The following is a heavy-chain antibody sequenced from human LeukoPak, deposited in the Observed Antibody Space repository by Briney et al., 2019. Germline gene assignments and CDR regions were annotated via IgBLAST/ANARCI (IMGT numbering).Heavy chain of an antibody. Sequence: SETLSLTCAVYGGSFSGYCWSWIRQPPGKGLEWIGEINHSGSTNYNPSLKSRVTISEDTSKNQFSPKLSSVTAADTAVYYCARGCIVAVPAAGFDPWGQGTLVTVSS. CDR3: ARGCIVAVPAAGFDP. CDR1: GGSFSGYC. J-gene: IGHJ5*02. V-gene: IGHV4-34*01. D-gene: IGHD2-2*01. CDR2: INHSGST.